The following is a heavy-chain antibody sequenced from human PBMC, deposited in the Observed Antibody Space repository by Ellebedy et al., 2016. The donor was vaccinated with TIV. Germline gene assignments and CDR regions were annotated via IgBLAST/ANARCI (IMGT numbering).Heavy chain of an antibody. CDR2: MYPDTSET. CDR3: ARPSFYTSGKFYFDF. J-gene: IGHJ4*02. D-gene: IGHD2/OR15-2a*01. CDR1: ASELNFTHHW. Sequence: GESLKISXKVSASELNFTHHWIGWVRQMPGKGLEWMAIMYPDTSETKYSPSFQGQVTISADTSIDTAYLQWHSLKASDSAIYYCARPSFYTSGKFYFDFWGQGTPVTVSS. V-gene: IGHV5-51*01.